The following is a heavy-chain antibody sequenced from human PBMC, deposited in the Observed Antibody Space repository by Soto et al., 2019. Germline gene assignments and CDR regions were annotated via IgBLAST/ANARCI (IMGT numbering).Heavy chain of an antibody. CDR2: INHSGST. CDR1: GGSFSGYY. V-gene: IGHV4-34*01. D-gene: IGHD6-6*01. Sequence: SETLSLTCAVYGGSFSGYYWSWIRQPPGKGLEWIGEINHSGSTNYNPSLKSRVTISVDTSKNQFSLKLSSVTAADTAVYYCARGYSSSPGKVYFDYWGQGTLVTVSS. J-gene: IGHJ4*02. CDR3: ARGYSSSPGKVYFDY.